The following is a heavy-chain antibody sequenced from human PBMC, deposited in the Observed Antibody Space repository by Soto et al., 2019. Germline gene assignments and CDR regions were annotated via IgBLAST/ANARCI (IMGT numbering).Heavy chain of an antibody. CDR2: IIPIFGTA. CDR1: GGPFSSYA. V-gene: IGHV1-69*01. Sequence: SVKVSCKASGGPFSSYAIIWVRQAPGQGLEWMGGIIPIFGTANYAQKFQGRVTITADESTSTAYMELSSLRSEDTAVYYCARVEDVVVKAAIRTGHYYYGMEVWRQGTTVTVSS. J-gene: IGHJ6*02. D-gene: IGHD2-2*02. CDR3: ARVEDVVVKAAIRTGHYYYGMEV.